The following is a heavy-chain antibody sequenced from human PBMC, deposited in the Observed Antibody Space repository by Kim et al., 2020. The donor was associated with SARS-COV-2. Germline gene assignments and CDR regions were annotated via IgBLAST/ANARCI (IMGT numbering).Heavy chain of an antibody. Sequence: GGSLRLSCAASGFTFSNAWMSWVRQAPGKGLEWVGRIKSKTDGGTTDYAAPVKGRFTISRDDSKNTLYLQMNSLKTEDTAVYYCTTTLYYYDSSGYFLLNDYWGQGTLVTVSS. D-gene: IGHD3-22*01. J-gene: IGHJ4*02. CDR3: TTTLYYYDSSGYFLLNDY. CDR2: IKSKTDGGTT. CDR1: GFTFSNAW. V-gene: IGHV3-15*01.